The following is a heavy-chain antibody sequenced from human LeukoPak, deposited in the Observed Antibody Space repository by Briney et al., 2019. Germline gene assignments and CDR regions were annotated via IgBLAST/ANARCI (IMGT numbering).Heavy chain of an antibody. CDR1: GYTFTSFG. CDR3: ARGEYSSSWDHYYFDY. J-gene: IGHJ4*02. CDR2: INPNSGGT. D-gene: IGHD6-13*01. V-gene: IGHV1-2*06. Sequence: ASVKVSCKASGYTFTSFGLSWVRQAPGQGLEWMGRINPNSGGTNYAQTFQGRVTMTRDTSITTAYLEVSSLRSDDTAVYYCARGEYSSSWDHYYFDYWGQGTLVTVSS.